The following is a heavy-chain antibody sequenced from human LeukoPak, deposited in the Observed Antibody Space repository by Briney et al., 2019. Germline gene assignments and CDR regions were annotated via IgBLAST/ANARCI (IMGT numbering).Heavy chain of an antibody. CDR1: GGSISSSSYY. V-gene: IGHV4-39*07. CDR3: AREGLGRDAFDI. J-gene: IGHJ3*02. D-gene: IGHD3-16*01. Sequence: SETLSLTCTVSGGSISSSSYYWGWIRQPPGKGLEWIGSIYHSGSTYYNPSLKSRVTISVDTSKNQFSLKLSSVTAADTAVYYCAREGLGRDAFDIWGQGTMVTVSS. CDR2: IYHSGST.